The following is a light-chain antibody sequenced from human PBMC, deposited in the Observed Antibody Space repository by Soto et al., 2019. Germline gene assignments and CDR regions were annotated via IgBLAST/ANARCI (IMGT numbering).Light chain of an antibody. CDR2: DVR. CDR1: SLVVGGYNY. V-gene: IGLV2-14*01. CDR3: SSYTTTSTYV. Sequence: SFMCVAPGRLSTISTRGKSLVVGGYNYVSWYQQHPGKAPKLMIYDVRNRPSGVSNRFSGYKSVNTASLTISGLQAEDEADYYCSSYTTTSTYVFGTGTKVTVL. J-gene: IGLJ1*01.